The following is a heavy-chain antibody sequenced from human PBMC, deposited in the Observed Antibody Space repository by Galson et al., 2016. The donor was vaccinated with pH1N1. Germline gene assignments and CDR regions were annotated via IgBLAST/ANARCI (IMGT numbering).Heavy chain of an antibody. V-gene: IGHV3-23*01. D-gene: IGHD6-19*01. CDR1: GFIFVSYA. CDR2: ISGSGVGS. CDR3: AKAKLASSDWYGGWLEP. J-gene: IGHJ5*02. Sequence: SLRLSCAASGFIFVSYAMTWVRQAPGKGLEWVSSISGSGVGSYYADSVKGRFTISRDNSKNTLYLQMNSLRAEDTAVYYCAKAKLASSDWYGGWLEPWGQGTLVTVSS.